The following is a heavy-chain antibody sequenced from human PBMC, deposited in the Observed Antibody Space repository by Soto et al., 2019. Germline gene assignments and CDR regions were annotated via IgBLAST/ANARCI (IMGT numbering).Heavy chain of an antibody. CDR1: GFTFDDYA. V-gene: IGHV3-9*01. D-gene: IGHD3-22*01. Sequence: GGSLRLSCAASGFTFDDYALHWVRQAPGQGLEWVSGISWNSGSIGYADSVMGRFTISRDNAKNSLYLQMNSLRAEDTALYYCAKDIWNYYDSSGHGLFYYYDMDVWGQGTTVTVSS. J-gene: IGHJ6*02. CDR3: AKDIWNYYDSSGHGLFYYYDMDV. CDR2: ISWNSGSI.